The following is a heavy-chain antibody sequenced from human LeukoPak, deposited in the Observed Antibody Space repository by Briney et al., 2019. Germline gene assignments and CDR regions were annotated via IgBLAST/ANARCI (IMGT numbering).Heavy chain of an antibody. CDR2: IKGDGIST. J-gene: IGHJ4*02. CDR1: GFTFSSYA. Sequence: GGSLRLSCAASGFTFSSYAMSWVRQAPGQGLVWVSRIKGDGISTNYADSVKGRFTISRDIAKNTLYLQMNSLRAEDTGVYYCAEDHYWSIDYWGRGTLVTVSS. V-gene: IGHV3-74*01. CDR3: AEDHYWSIDY. D-gene: IGHD3-3*01.